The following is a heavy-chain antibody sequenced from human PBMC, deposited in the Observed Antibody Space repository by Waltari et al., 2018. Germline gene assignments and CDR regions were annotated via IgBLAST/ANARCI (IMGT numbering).Heavy chain of an antibody. D-gene: IGHD2-15*01. J-gene: IGHJ4*02. CDR3: AGRGDCSGGSCYSGNFDY. CDR2: IYYSGST. CDR1: GGSISSSSYY. V-gene: IGHV4-39*01. Sequence: QLQLQESGPGLVKPSETLSLTCTVSGGSISSSSYYWGWIRQSPGKGLEWIGSIYYSGSTYYNPSLKRRVTISVDTSKNQFSLKLSSVTAADTAVYYCAGRGDCSGGSCYSGNFDYWGQGTLVTVSS.